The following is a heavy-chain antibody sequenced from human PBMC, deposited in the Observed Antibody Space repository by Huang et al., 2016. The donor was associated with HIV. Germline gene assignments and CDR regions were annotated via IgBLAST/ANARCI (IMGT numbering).Heavy chain of an antibody. CDR3: VRDPRIQSWLNYFDY. J-gene: IGHJ4*02. D-gene: IGHD3-22*01. Sequence: EVQLVESGGGLVQPGGSLRLSCAASGFTFSSYWMHWVRHAPGKGLVWVSLINSDGSSSGSADSVKGRFTISRDNAKNTLYLQMNSLRAEDTAVYYCVRDPRIQSWLNYFDYWGQGTLVSVSS. CDR2: INSDGSSS. CDR1: GFTFSSYW. V-gene: IGHV3-74*01.